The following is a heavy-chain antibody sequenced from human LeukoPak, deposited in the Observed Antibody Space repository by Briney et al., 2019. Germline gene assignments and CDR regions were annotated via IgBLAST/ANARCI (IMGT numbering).Heavy chain of an antibody. D-gene: IGHD3-10*01. J-gene: IGHJ6*02. CDR2: IYPGDSDT. Sequence: GESLRISCKGSGYSFTTYWITWVRQMPGKGLEWMGNIYPGDSDTTYSPSLQGQVTISADKSITTAYMQWSSLQASDTAIYYCATSVRGVRQGMDVWGQGTTVTVSS. CDR1: GYSFTTYW. V-gene: IGHV5-51*01. CDR3: ATSVRGVRQGMDV.